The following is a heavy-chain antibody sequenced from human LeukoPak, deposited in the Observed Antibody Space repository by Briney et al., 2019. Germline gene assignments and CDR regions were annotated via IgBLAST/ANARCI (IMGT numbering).Heavy chain of an antibody. V-gene: IGHV4-34*01. Sequence: SETVSLTCAVYGGSFSVFYWRWLRQPPGRGREWIGENNYSGSTNYNPSLKSRVTISVNTSKNQFSLKPSSVTAADTAVYYCARAGGSSWFDPGGQGTLVTVSS. CDR1: GGSFSVFY. J-gene: IGHJ5*02. CDR2: NNYSGST. D-gene: IGHD1-26*01. CDR3: ARAGGSSWFDP.